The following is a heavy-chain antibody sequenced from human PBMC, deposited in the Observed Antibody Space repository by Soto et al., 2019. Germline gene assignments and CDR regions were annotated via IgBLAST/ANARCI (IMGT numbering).Heavy chain of an antibody. Sequence: QVQLQESGPGLVKPSQTLSLTCTVSGGCISSGDYYWSWIRQPPGKGLEWIGYIFYSGSTYYNPSLKSRVTISVDTSKNQFSLKLGSVTAADTAVYYCARSLGYGPHFDYWGQGTLVTVSS. CDR1: GGCISSGDYY. V-gene: IGHV4-30-4*01. J-gene: IGHJ4*02. CDR3: ARSLGYGPHFDY. D-gene: IGHD5-12*01. CDR2: IFYSGST.